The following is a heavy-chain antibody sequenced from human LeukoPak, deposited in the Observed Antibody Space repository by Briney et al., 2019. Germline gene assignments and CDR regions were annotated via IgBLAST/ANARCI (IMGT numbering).Heavy chain of an antibody. CDR3: ARDLGVVTAIPF. V-gene: IGHV4-59*01. CDR1: GGSISSYY. D-gene: IGHD2-21*02. Sequence: SETLSLTCTVSGGSISSYYWSWIRQPPGKGLEWIGYIYYSGSTNYNASLKSRVTISVDTSKNQFSLKLSSVTAADTAVCYCARDLGVVTAIPFWGQGTLVTVSS. J-gene: IGHJ4*02. CDR2: IYYSGST.